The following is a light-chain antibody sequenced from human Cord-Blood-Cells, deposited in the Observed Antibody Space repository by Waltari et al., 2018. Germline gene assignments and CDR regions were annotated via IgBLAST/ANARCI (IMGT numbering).Light chain of an antibody. CDR2: GNS. CDR3: QSYDSSLSGSV. CDR1: SSNIGAGYD. V-gene: IGLV1-40*01. Sequence: QSVLTQPPSVSGAPGQRVTISCTGSSSNIGAGYDVHGYQQLPGTAPNLLIYGNSIRPSGGPDRFSGSKSGTSASLAITGLQAEDEADYYCQSYDSSLSGSVFGGGTKLTVL. J-gene: IGLJ3*02.